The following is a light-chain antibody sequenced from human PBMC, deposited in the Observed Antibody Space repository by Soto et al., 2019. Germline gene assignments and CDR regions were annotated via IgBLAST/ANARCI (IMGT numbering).Light chain of an antibody. J-gene: IGLJ1*01. CDR2: GNS. V-gene: IGLV1-40*01. CDR3: QSYDSSLSRV. CDR1: SSNIGAGYD. Sequence: QSVLTQPPPVSGAPGQRVTISCTGRSSNIGAGYDVHWYQQLPGTAPKLLIYGNSNRPSGVPDRFSGSKSGTSASLAITGLQAEDEADFYCQSYDSSLSRVFGTGTKVTVL.